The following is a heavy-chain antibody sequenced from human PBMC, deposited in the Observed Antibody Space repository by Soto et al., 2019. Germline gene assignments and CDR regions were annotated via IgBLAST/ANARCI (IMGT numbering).Heavy chain of an antibody. V-gene: IGHV4-4*02. CDR3: ASDNSGMVRGVTPFDP. CDR2: IYHSGST. D-gene: IGHD3-10*01. J-gene: IGHJ5*02. Sequence: SETLSLTCAVSGGSISSSNWWSWVRQPPGKGLEWIGEIYHSGSTNYNPSLKSRVTISVDKSKNQFSLKLGSVTAADTAVYYCASDNSGMVRGVTPFDPWGQGTLVTVSS. CDR1: GGSISSSNW.